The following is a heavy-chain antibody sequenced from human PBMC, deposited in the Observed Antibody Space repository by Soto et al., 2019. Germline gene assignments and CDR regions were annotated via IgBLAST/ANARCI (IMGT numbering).Heavy chain of an antibody. D-gene: IGHD3-16*01. Sequence: QVQLVQSGAEMRKPGSSLRVSCKASGGTFSDFAFSWVRQAPGQGLEWMGGIVPRFGSPNYAQKFGGRVTITAETSTSTVYMALSSLRFDDTAVYFCARDRIQLRLGKYSFNAMDVWGQGTTITVSS. CDR3: ARDRIQLRLGKYSFNAMDV. V-gene: IGHV1-69*06. CDR2: IVPRFGSP. CDR1: GGTFSDFA. J-gene: IGHJ6*02.